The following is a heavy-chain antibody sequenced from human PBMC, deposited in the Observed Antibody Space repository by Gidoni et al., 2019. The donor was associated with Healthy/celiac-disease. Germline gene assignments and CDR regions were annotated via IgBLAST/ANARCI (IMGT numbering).Heavy chain of an antibody. CDR3: ARVVGSGYDKYYFDY. V-gene: IGHV4-30-4*01. D-gene: IGHD5-12*01. CDR2: IYYSGST. CDR1: GGSISSGDYY. J-gene: IGHJ4*02. Sequence: QVQLQESGPGLVTPSQTLSLTCTVPGGSISSGDYYWSGIRQPPGKGLEWIGYIYYSGSTYYNPSLKSRVTISVDTSKNQFSLKLSSVTAADTAVYYCARVVGSGYDKYYFDYWGQGTLVTVSS.